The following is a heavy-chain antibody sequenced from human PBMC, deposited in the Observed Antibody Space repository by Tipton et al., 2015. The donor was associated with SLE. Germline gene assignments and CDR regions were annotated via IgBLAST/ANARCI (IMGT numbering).Heavy chain of an antibody. D-gene: IGHD3-10*01. CDR3: ARREYYGSGSYPG. Sequence: SLRLSCAASGFTFSSYSMNWVRQAPGKGLEWASSISSSSSYIYYADSVKGRFTISRDNAKNSLYLQMNSLRAEDTAVYYCARREYYGSGSYPGWGQGTLVTVSS. CDR2: ISSSSSYI. V-gene: IGHV3-21*01. J-gene: IGHJ4*02. CDR1: GFTFSSYS.